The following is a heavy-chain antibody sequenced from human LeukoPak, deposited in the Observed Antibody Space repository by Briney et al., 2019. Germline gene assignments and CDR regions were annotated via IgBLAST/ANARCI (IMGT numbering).Heavy chain of an antibody. CDR3: ARDRGPYCGADSYLGFDY. V-gene: IGHV3-21*01. D-gene: IGHD2-21*02. J-gene: IGHJ4*01. CDR1: GFTLSSYT. Sequence: GGSLRLSCTASGFTLSSYTMNCVRQAPGKGLEWVSSIAGSSGYISYADSVKGRFTISRDNAKKSLYLQMTSLTAEDTAVYYCARDRGPYCGADSYLGFDYGGRGTLVTVSS. CDR2: IAGSSGYI.